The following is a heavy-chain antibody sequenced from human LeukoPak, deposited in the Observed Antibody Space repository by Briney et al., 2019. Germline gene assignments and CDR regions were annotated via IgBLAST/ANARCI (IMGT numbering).Heavy chain of an antibody. CDR3: AELGITMIGGV. CDR1: GFTFSSYG. V-gene: IGHV3-30*18. CDR2: ISYDGSNK. Sequence: GRSLRLSCAASGFTFSSYGMHWVRQAPGKVLEWVAVISYDGSNKYYADSVKGRFTISRDNAKNSLYLQMNGLRAEDTAVYYCAELGITMIGGVWGKGTTVTISS. J-gene: IGHJ6*04. D-gene: IGHD3-10*02.